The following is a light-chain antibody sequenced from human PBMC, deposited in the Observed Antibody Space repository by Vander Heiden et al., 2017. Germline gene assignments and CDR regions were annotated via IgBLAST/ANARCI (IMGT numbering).Light chain of an antibody. CDR1: QPVSSN. Sequence: IVMMQSPATLTVSPGDRAPLSCRSIQPVSSNLAWYQQKPGQAPRLLIYGASTRATGIPARSSGSGSGTEFTLTISSLQAEDFAVYYCQQYNNWPRTFRQGSKVEI. J-gene: IGKJ1*01. CDR3: QQYNNWPRT. CDR2: GAS. V-gene: IGKV3-15*01.